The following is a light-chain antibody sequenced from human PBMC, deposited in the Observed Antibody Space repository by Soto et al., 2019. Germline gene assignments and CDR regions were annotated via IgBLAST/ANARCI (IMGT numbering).Light chain of an antibody. CDR3: QQSYTTPPT. J-gene: IGKJ2*01. V-gene: IGKV1-39*01. CDR1: QSVNRN. Sequence: DIQMTQSPSSLSASTGDRVTITCRASQSVNRNFNWYQHKLGKAPKLLIYAASHLERGVPSRFSGSGSGTDFTLSISSLQPEDIATYYGQQSYTTPPTFGQGTKLEIK. CDR2: AAS.